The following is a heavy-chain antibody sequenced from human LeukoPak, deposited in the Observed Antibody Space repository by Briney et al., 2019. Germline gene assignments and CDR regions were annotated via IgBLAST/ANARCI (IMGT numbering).Heavy chain of an antibody. V-gene: IGHV3-49*03. CDR1: GFTFGDYA. J-gene: IGHJ6*02. CDR3: TRIRWVRGMGGYYYYYGMDV. CDR2: IRSKAYGGTT. D-gene: IGHD3-10*01. Sequence: GGSLRLSCTASGFTFGDYAMSWFRQAPGKGLEWVGFIRSKAYGGTTEYAASVKGRFTISRDDSKSIAYLQMNSLKTEDTAVYYCTRIRWVRGMGGYYYYYGMDVWGQGTTVTVSS.